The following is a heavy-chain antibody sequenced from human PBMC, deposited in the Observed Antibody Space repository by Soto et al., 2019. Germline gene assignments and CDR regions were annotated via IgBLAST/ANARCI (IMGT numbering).Heavy chain of an antibody. D-gene: IGHD2-2*01. J-gene: IGHJ6*02. V-gene: IGHV1-2*04. CDR1: GYTFTGYY. Sequence: ASVKVSCPASGYTFTGYYMHWVRHAPGQGLEWMGWINPNSGGTNYAQKFQGWVTMTRDTSISTAYMELSRLRSDDTAVYYCARDNHGVPAAPRDYYYGMDVWGQGTTVTVSS. CDR2: INPNSGGT. CDR3: ARDNHGVPAAPRDYYYGMDV.